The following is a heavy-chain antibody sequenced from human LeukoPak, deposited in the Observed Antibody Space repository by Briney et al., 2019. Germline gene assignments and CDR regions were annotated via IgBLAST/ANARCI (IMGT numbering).Heavy chain of an antibody. Sequence: GSLRLSCAASGFTFSDYSMNWVRQPPGKGLEWIGEINHSGSTNYNPSLKSRVTISVDTSKNQFSLKLSSVTAADTAVYYCARVSYYDFWSGWYQRDWFDPWGQGTLVTVSS. CDR3: ARVSYYDFWSGWYQRDWFDP. J-gene: IGHJ5*02. D-gene: IGHD3-3*01. CDR1: GFTFSDYS. V-gene: IGHV4-34*01. CDR2: INHSGST.